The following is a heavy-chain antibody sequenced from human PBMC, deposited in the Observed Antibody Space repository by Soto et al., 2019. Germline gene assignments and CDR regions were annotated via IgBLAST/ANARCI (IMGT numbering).Heavy chain of an antibody. CDR1: GYTFTSYD. CDR3: ARGITMIVVFPAAFDI. V-gene: IGHV1-8*01. J-gene: IGHJ3*02. CDR2: MNPNSGNT. Sequence: QVQLVQSGAEVKKPGASVKVSCKASGYTFTSYDINWVRQATGQGLEWMGWMNPNSGNTGYAQKFQGRVTMTRNTSISKAYMELSSMRSEDTAVYYCARGITMIVVFPAAFDIWGQGTMVTVSS. D-gene: IGHD3-22*01.